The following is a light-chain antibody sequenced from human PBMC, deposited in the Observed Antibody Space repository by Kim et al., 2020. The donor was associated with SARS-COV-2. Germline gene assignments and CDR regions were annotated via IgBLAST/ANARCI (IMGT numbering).Light chain of an antibody. CDR2: TNN. V-gene: IGLV1-47*01. J-gene: IGLJ3*02. CDR3: ATWDDRLSGPV. CDR1: TPNIGSNY. Sequence: GQRVTNYCSGSTPNIGSNYVDWFQQLPGTAPKLLIYTNNQRPSGVPDRFSGSKSGTSASLAIGGLRSEDEADYHCATWDDRLSGPVFGGGTQLTVL.